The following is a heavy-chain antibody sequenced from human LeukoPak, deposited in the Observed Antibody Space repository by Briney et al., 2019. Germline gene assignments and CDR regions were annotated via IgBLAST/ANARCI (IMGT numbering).Heavy chain of an antibody. D-gene: IGHD2-2*01. V-gene: IGHV3-9*01. CDR3: AKDYCSSTSCPSYFDY. CDR2: ISWNSGSI. Sequence: GGSLRLSCAASGFTFSSYAMHWVRQAPGKGLEWVSGISWNSGSIGYADSVKGRFTISRDNAKNSLYLQMNSLRAEDTALYYCAKDYCSSTSCPSYFDYWGQGTLVTVSS. J-gene: IGHJ4*02. CDR1: GFTFSSYA.